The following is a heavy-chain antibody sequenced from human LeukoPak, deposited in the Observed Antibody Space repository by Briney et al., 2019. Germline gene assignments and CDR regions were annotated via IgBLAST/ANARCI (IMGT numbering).Heavy chain of an antibody. CDR3: AKDHTIRSFDS. CDR2: INPNNGCT. D-gene: IGHD1-14*01. V-gene: IGHV1-2*02. Sequence: ASVKVSCKASGYTLIHYYMHWVRQAPGQGVEWMGWINPNNGCTNYAQKFQGRLTMTRHRSISKDYMGLSRVRSDDTAVYYCAKDHTIRSFDSWGQGTLVTVSS. J-gene: IGHJ4*02. CDR1: GYTLIHYY.